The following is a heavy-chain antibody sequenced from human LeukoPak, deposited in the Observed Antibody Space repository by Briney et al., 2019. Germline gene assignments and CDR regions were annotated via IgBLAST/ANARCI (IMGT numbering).Heavy chain of an antibody. CDR3: ARDQGSGWLFDY. Sequence: PGGSLRLSCAASGFTFSSYEMKWVRQAPGKGLEWVSYISSSGSTIYYADSVKGRFTISRDNAKNSLYLQMNSLRAEDTAVYYCARDQGSGWLFDYWGQVTLVTVSS. D-gene: IGHD6-19*01. J-gene: IGHJ4*02. V-gene: IGHV3-48*03. CDR1: GFTFSSYE. CDR2: ISSSGSTI.